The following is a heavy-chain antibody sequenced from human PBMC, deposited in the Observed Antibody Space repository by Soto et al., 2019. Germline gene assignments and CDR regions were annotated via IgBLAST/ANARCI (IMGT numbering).Heavy chain of an antibody. J-gene: IGHJ6*02. CDR2: ISGSGFTI. D-gene: IGHD6-13*01. Sequence: QVQLVESGGGLVEPGGSLRLSCATSGFTFSDHYMSWIRQAPGKGPAWVAYISGSGFTIYNADSVKGRFTISRDNAKNSVYLQMDSLRAEDTAVYYCARNTLSAAGSDNYGLDAWGRGTTVAVSS. CDR3: ARNTLSAAGSDNYGLDA. V-gene: IGHV3-11*01. CDR1: GFTFSDHY.